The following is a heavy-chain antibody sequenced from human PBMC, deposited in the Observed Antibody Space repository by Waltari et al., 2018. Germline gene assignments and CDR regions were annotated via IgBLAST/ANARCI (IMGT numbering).Heavy chain of an antibody. D-gene: IGHD6-19*01. J-gene: IGHJ4*02. V-gene: IGHV1-69*08. CDR1: GGTFSSYA. Sequence: QVQLVQSGAEMKKPGSSVKVSCKASGGTFSSYATSWVRQAPGQGLECMGRIIPIFGTANYAQKFQGRVTITADKSTSTAYMELSSLRSEDTAVYYCARDGSDSSGFLTGWGQGTLVTVSS. CDR3: ARDGSDSSGFLTG. CDR2: IIPIFGTA.